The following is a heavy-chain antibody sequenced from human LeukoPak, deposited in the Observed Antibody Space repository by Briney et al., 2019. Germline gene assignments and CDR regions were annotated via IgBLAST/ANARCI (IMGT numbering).Heavy chain of an antibody. CDR2: IGGGGYTT. V-gene: IGHV3-23*01. D-gene: IGHD3-10*01. J-gene: IGHJ4*02. CDR1: GLTFGSYG. Sequence: PGGSLRLSCVASGLTFGSYGMNWVRHAPGKGLEWVSSIGGGGYTTYYADSVRGWFTISRDNSKNSMYLQMSSLRAEGTAIYYCAEVESSYCRIWGQGTLVTVSS. CDR3: AEVESSYCRI.